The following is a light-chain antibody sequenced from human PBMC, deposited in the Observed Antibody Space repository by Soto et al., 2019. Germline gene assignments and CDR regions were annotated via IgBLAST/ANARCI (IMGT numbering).Light chain of an antibody. Sequence: DIQMTQSPSSLSASVGDRVTITCRASQDLSVYLAWYQQQPGKVPKLLIYSASTLQSGVPSRFSGSGSGTDFTLTISSLQPEDVATYYCQKFNTAPLTFGQGTRLEIK. V-gene: IGKV1-27*01. CDR2: SAS. J-gene: IGKJ5*01. CDR3: QKFNTAPLT. CDR1: QDLSVY.